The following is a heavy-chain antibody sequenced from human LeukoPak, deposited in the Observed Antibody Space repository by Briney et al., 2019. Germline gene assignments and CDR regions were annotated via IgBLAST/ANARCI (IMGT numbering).Heavy chain of an antibody. D-gene: IGHD3-3*01. CDR1: GYTFTGYY. CDR2: INTNSGGT. V-gene: IGHV1-2*02. J-gene: IGHJ5*02. Sequence: ASVKVSCKASGYTFTGYYMHWVRQAPGQGLEWMGWINTNSGGTNYAQEFQGRFTMTRDTSISTDYMELSRLRSDDTAVYYCARDQGFLEWLLFSWFDPWGQGTLVTVSS. CDR3: ARDQGFLEWLLFSWFDP.